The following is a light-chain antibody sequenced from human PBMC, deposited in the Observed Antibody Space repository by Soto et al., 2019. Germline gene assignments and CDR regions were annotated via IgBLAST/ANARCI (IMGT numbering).Light chain of an antibody. CDR1: SSDVGGYNY. J-gene: IGLJ3*02. CDR3: SSYTSSSTRV. CDR2: EVS. V-gene: IGLV2-14*01. Sequence: QSVLTQPASVSGSPGQSITISCTGTSSDVGGYNYVSWYQQHPGKAPKLMIYEVSNRSSGVSNSFSGSKSGNTASLTISGLQAEDEADYYCSSYTSSSTRVFGGGTQLTVL.